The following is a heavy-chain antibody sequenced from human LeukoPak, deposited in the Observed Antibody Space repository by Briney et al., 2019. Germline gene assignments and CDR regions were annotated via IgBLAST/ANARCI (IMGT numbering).Heavy chain of an antibody. CDR2: ISAYNGNT. CDR1: GYTFTSYG. J-gene: IGHJ4*02. CDR3: ARGLDGGYAGYFDY. V-gene: IGHV1-18*01. Sequence: HWASVKVSCKASGYTFTSYGISWVRQAPGQGLEWMGWISAYNGNTNYAQKLQGRVTMTTDTSTSTAYMELRSLRSDDTAVYYCARGLDGGYAGYFDYWGQGTLVTVSS. D-gene: IGHD5-12*01.